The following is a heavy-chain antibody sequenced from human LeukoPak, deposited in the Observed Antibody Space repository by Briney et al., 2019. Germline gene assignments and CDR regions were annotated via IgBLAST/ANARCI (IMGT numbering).Heavy chain of an antibody. CDR2: IYYSGST. Sequence: SETLSLTCTVSGGSISSSSYYWGWIRQPPGKGLGWIGSIYYSGSTYYNPSLKSRVTISVDTSKNQFSLKLSSVTAADTAVYYCALQVIVGAAYFDYWGQGTLVTVSS. V-gene: IGHV4-39*07. CDR1: GGSISSSSYY. CDR3: ALQVIVGAAYFDY. J-gene: IGHJ4*02. D-gene: IGHD1-26*01.